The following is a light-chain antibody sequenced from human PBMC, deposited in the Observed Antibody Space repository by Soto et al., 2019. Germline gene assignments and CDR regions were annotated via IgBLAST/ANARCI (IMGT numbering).Light chain of an antibody. Sequence: DVQVTQSPSSLSASVGDRVTITCRASQDINNYLAWFQQKPGQAPKSLIYAASSLQSGVPSNFSGSGSGTDFTLTISSLQPEDFATYYCQQYQNYPVTFGGGTKVEIK. V-gene: IGKV1-16*02. J-gene: IGKJ4*01. CDR3: QQYQNYPVT. CDR1: QDINNY. CDR2: AAS.